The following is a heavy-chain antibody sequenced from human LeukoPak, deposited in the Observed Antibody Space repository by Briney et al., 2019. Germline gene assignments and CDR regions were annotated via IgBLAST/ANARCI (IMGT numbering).Heavy chain of an antibody. CDR1: GFTFSTYG. V-gene: IGHV3-30*02. J-gene: IGHJ4*02. D-gene: IGHD5-24*01. CDR2: IWYDGSNK. CDR3: AKESRDGYNPFDY. Sequence: PGGSLRLSCEASGFTFSTYGMHWVRQAPGKGLEWVAVIWYDGSNKNYADSVKGRFTISRDNSKNTLYLQMNSLRAEDTAVYYCAKESRDGYNPFDYWGQGTLVTVSS.